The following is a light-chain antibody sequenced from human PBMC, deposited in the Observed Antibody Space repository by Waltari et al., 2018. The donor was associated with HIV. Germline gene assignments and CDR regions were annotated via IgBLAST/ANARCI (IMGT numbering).Light chain of an antibody. CDR2: GAS. V-gene: IGKV1-39*01. CDR1: QTIKRN. J-gene: IGKJ5*01. CDR3: QQTYSAPHT. Sequence: DIQVTQSPSSLSVSVGDRVTITCRASQTIKRNLNWYQQKPGKAPKLLIFGASTLQSGVPSRFSGSGSETDFILTVFSLQPEDFATYYCQQTYSAPHTFGQGTRLEIK.